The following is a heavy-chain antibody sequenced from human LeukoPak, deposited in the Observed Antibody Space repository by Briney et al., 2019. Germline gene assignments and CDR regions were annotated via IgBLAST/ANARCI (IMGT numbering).Heavy chain of an antibody. J-gene: IGHJ2*01. D-gene: IGHD4-17*01. CDR3: ARTHFGDYGGDWYFDL. CDR1: GFNFRSYN. V-gene: IGHV3-21*01. Sequence: GGSLRLSCAASGFNFRSYNMNWVHQTAGKGLEWVSSISSSSKYIYYGDSVKGRFTISRDSAKNSLYLQMNSLKVEDTAVYFCARTHFGDYGGDWYFDLWGRGTLVTVSS. CDR2: ISSSSKYI.